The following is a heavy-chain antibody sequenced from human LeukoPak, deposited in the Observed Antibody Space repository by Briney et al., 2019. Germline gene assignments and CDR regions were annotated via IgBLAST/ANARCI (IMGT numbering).Heavy chain of an antibody. J-gene: IGHJ4*02. CDR1: GFTFSSYS. V-gene: IGHV3-23*01. D-gene: IGHD6-13*01. CDR3: AKQLQQLAPVLFSY. CDR2: ISGSGGST. Sequence: PAGGSLRLSCAASGFTFSSYSMNWVRQAPGKGLEWVSAISGSGGSTYYADSVKGRFTISRDNSKNTLYLQMNSLRAEDTAVYYCAKQLQQLAPVLFSYWGQGTLVTVSS.